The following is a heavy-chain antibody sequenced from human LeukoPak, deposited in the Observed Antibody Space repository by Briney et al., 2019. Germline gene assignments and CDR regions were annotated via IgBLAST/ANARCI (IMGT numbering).Heavy chain of an antibody. CDR1: GGTISSGSYY. J-gene: IGHJ4*02. CDR3: ARDVVVPATKIYYFNY. V-gene: IGHV4-61*02. CDR2: IYTSGST. D-gene: IGHD2-2*01. Sequence: SETLYLTCTVSGGTISSGSYYWSWIPQPAGKGLEWIGRIYTSGSTNYNPSLKRRVTISVDTSKNQFSLKLSSVTAADTAVYYCARDVVVPATKIYYFNYWGQGTLVTVSS.